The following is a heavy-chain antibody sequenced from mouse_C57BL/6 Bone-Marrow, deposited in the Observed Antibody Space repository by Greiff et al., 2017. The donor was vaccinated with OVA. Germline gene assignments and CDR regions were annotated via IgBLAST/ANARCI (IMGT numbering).Heavy chain of an antibody. V-gene: IGHV1-53*01. CDR3: ARKGLLRFYYFDY. J-gene: IGHJ2*01. Sequence: VQLQQPGTDLVKPGASVKLSCKASGYTFTSYWMHWVKQRPGQGLEWIGNINPSNGGTNYNEKFKSKATLTVDKSSSTAYMQLSSLTSEDSAVYYCARKGLLRFYYFDYWGQGTTLTVSS. CDR1: GYTFTSYW. CDR2: INPSNGGT. D-gene: IGHD2-3*01.